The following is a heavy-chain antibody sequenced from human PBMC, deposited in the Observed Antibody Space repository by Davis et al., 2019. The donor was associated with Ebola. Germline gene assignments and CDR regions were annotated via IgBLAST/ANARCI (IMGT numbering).Heavy chain of an antibody. V-gene: IGHV1-69*13. J-gene: IGHJ5*02. CDR3: ARSITMILGGWFDP. Sequence: AASVKVSCKASGGTFSSYAISWVRQAPGQGLEWMGGIIPIFGTANYAQKFQGRVTITADESTSTAYMELSSLRSEDTAVYYCARSITMILGGWFDPWGQGTLVTVSS. CDR2: IIPIFGTA. CDR1: GGTFSSYA. D-gene: IGHD3-22*01.